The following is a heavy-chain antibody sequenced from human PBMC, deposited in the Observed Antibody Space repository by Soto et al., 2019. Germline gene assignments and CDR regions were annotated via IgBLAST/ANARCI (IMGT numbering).Heavy chain of an antibody. CDR2: ISTYNGNI. D-gene: IGHD3-3*01. J-gene: IGHJ5*01. CDR1: GYTFTNYG. Sequence: ASVKVLFKSSGYTFTNYGISWVRQAPGQGLEWVGWISTYNGNINYAQEFKGRVHMTTDTSTRTAYLELSSLKSDDTAVYYCARGSERQNRGVVVATWFDCWR. V-gene: IGHV1-18*04. CDR3: ARGSERQNRGVVVATWFDC.